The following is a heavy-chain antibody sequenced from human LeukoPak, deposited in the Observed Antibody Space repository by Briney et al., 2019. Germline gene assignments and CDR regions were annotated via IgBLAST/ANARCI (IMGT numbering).Heavy chain of an antibody. J-gene: IGHJ4*02. D-gene: IGHD2-2*01. Sequence: PSQTLSLTCTVSGGSISSGGYYWSWIRQHPGKGLEWIGYIYYSGSTYYDPSLKSRVTISVDTSKNQFSLKLSSVTAADTAVYYCAREIVVVPAAMRRYYFDYWGQGTLVTVSS. CDR2: IYYSGST. CDR1: GGSISSGGYY. V-gene: IGHV4-31*03. CDR3: AREIVVVPAAMRRYYFDY.